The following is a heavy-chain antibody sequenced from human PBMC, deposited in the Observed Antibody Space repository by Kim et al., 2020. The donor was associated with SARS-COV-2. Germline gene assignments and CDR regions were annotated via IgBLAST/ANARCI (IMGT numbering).Heavy chain of an antibody. D-gene: IGHD6-19*01. CDR2: ISYDGSNK. V-gene: IGHV3-30-3*01. J-gene: IGHJ6*02. CDR3: WTDLAQWLASRYFYGMDV. CDR1: GFTFRNYA. Sequence: GGSLRLSCAASGFTFRNYALHWVRQAPGKGPEWVSVISYDGSNKYYADSGKGRFPISRDNSKDTLYLHKNSLRIYDTALYYCWTDLAQWLASRYFYGMDVWGQGTTVTVS.